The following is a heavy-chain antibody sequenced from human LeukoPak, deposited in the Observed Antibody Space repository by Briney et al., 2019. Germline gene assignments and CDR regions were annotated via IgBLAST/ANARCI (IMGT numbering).Heavy chain of an antibody. D-gene: IGHD3-10*01. CDR2: IYSGGST. J-gene: IGHJ6*02. V-gene: IGHV3-66*02. CDR1: GFTVSSNY. Sequence: GGSLRLSCAASGFTVSSNYMSWVRQAPGKGLEWVSVIYSGGSTYYADSVKGRFTISRDNSKNTLYLQMNSLRAGDTAVYYCARDNYYGSGSYYIPSYYYYGMDVWGQGTTVTVSS. CDR3: ARDNYYGSGSYYIPSYYYYGMDV.